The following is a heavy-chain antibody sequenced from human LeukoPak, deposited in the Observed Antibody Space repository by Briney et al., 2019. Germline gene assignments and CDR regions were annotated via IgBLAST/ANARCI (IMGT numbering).Heavy chain of an antibody. Sequence: GALRLSCAASGFTFSSYGMHWVRQAPGKGLEWVAVISYDGSNKYYADSVKGRFTISRDNSKNTLYLQMNSLRAEDTAVYYCASPPTCYYDSSGYPVDYWGQGTLVTVSS. CDR1: GFTFSSYG. D-gene: IGHD3-22*01. J-gene: IGHJ4*02. CDR2: ISYDGSNK. CDR3: ASPPTCYYDSSGYPVDY. V-gene: IGHV3-30*03.